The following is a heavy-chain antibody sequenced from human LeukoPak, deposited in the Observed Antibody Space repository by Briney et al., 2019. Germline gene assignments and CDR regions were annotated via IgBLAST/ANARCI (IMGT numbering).Heavy chain of an antibody. D-gene: IGHD1-26*01. V-gene: IGHV3-21*01. CDR2: ISSSSSSYI. Sequence: PGGSLRLSCAASGFTFSSYSMNWVRQAPGKGLEWVSSISSSSSSYIYYADSLKGRFTISRDNAKNSLYLQMNSLRAEDTAVYYCAREAYSGSYYVSWGQGTLVTVSS. CDR3: AREAYSGSYYVS. CDR1: GFTFSSYS. J-gene: IGHJ4*02.